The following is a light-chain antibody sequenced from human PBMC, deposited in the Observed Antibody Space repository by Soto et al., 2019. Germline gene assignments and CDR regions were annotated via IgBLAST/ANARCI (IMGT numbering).Light chain of an antibody. J-gene: IGLJ3*02. CDR3: SSYTTSGTPG. Sequence: QSALTQPASVSGSPGQSITISCTGTSSDIGGYNYVSWYQRHPGKVPKLIIYEVTSRPSGGSPRFSGSKSGNTASLTISGLQADDEADYSCSSYTTSGTPGFGGGPKVTVL. V-gene: IGLV2-14*01. CDR2: EVT. CDR1: SSDIGGYNY.